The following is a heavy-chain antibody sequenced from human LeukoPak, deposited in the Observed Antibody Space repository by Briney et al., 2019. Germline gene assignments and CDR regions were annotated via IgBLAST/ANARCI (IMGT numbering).Heavy chain of an antibody. Sequence: GASVKVSCKASGYTFTSYAMHWVRQAPGQRLEWMGWINAGNGNTKYSQKFQGRVTITRDTSASTAYMELSSLRSEDTAVYHCAREETPIRSGWSVSSLDVWGQGTTVTVSS. J-gene: IGHJ6*02. V-gene: IGHV1-3*01. CDR1: GYTFTSYA. CDR2: INAGNGNT. D-gene: IGHD6-19*01. CDR3: AREETPIRSGWSVSSLDV.